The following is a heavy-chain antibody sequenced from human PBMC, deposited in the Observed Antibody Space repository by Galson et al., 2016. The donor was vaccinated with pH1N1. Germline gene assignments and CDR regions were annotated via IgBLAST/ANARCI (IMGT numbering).Heavy chain of an antibody. Sequence: SLRLSCAASGFLFSDHWMSWVRQAPDKGLEWVANTNQDGSQKYYVDSFRGRFTISRDNAKNSLYLQMNSLRAEDTAMYYCVRAVGRAEAHWGQGTLVTVSS. V-gene: IGHV3-7*01. D-gene: IGHD1-26*01. CDR3: VRAVGRAEAH. CDR2: TNQDGSQK. J-gene: IGHJ4*02. CDR1: GFLFSDHW.